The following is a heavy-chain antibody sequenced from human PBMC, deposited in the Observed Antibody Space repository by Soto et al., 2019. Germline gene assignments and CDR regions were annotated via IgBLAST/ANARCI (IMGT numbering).Heavy chain of an antibody. V-gene: IGHV3-23*01. Sequence: VSLRLCCVASEFTFKSYAVSWVRQAAGRGLEWVSAMSGSGATTYYADSVRGRFTISRDNSKNTLFLEMNRLRADDTAVYYCARDDSYWFDPCAQATLVTVPS. CDR1: EFTFKSYA. CDR3: ARDDSYWFDP. D-gene: IGHD2-21*01. CDR2: MSGSGATT. J-gene: IGHJ5*02.